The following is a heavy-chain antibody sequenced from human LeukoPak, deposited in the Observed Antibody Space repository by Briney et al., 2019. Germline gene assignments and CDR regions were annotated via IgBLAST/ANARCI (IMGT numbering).Heavy chain of an antibody. CDR1: GFTFDDYT. Sequence: GGSLRLSRAASGFTFDDYTMHWVRQAPGKGLEWVSLISWDGGSTHYADSVKGRFTISRDNSKNCLYLQMNSLGTEDTALYYCAKDMGDYDSSGYYRVGFDYWGQGTLVTVSS. D-gene: IGHD3-22*01. J-gene: IGHJ4*02. CDR2: ISWDGGST. CDR3: AKDMGDYDSSGYYRVGFDY. V-gene: IGHV3-43*01.